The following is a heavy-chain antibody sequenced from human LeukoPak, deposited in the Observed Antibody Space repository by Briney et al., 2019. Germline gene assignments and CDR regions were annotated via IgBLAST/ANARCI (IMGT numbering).Heavy chain of an antibody. D-gene: IGHD3-9*01. V-gene: IGHV4-34*01. Sequence: SETLSLTCAVYGGSFSGYYWSWIRQPPGKGLEWIGEVNHSGSTSYNPSLKSRVTISVDTSKNQFSLKLSSVTAADTAVYYCARNAPPHYDILTGYYFFDYWGQGTLVTVSS. CDR1: GGSFSGYY. CDR3: ARNAPPHYDILTGYYFFDY. CDR2: VNHSGST. J-gene: IGHJ4*02.